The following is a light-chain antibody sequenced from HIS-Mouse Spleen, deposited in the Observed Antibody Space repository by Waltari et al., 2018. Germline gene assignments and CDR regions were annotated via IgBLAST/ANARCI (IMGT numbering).Light chain of an antibody. CDR2: EDS. V-gene: IGLV3-10*01. Sequence: SYELTQPPSVSVSPGQTARITCSGDALPKKYAYWYQQKSGQAPVLVIYEDSKRPSGIPERFSGSSSGTMATLTISGAQVEDEAEYYCYSTDSSGNHRVFGGGTKLPVL. J-gene: IGLJ2*01. CDR1: ALPKKY. CDR3: YSTDSSGNHRV.